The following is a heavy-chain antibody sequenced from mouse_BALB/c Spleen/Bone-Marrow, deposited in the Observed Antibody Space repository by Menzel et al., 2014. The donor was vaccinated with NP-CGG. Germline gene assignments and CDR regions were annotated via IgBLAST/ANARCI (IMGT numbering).Heavy chain of an antibody. CDR2: ISSGSSTI. CDR1: GFTLSSFG. J-gene: IGHJ3*01. D-gene: IGHD2-1*01. Sequence: EVMLVESGGGLVQPGGSRKLSCAASGFTLSSFGMHWVRQAPEKGLEWVAYISSGSSTIYYADTVKGRFTISRDNPKNTLFLQMTSLRSEDTATYYCARGGNYAWFAYWGQGTLVTVSA. CDR3: ARGGNYAWFAY. V-gene: IGHV5-17*02.